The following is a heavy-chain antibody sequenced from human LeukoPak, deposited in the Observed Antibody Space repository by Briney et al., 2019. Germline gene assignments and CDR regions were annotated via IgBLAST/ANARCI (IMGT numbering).Heavy chain of an antibody. CDR2: ISYDGSNK. CDR1: GFTFSSYA. V-gene: IGHV3-30*04. CDR3: AKTGGIAASH. J-gene: IGHJ4*02. Sequence: PGGSLRLSCAASGFTFSSYAMHWVRQAPGKGLEWVAVISYDGSNKYYADSVKGRFTISRDNSKNTLYLQMNSLRAEDTAVYFCAKTGGIAASHWGQGTLVTVSS. D-gene: IGHD6-13*01.